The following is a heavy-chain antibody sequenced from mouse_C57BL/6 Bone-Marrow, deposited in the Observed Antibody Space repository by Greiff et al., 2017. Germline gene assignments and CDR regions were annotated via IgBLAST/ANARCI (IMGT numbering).Heavy chain of an antibody. Sequence: EVKVVESGGDLVKPGGSLKLSCAASGFTFSSYGMSWVRQTPDKRLEWVATISSGGSYTYYPDSVKGRFTISRDNAKNTLYLQMSSQKSEDTAMYYCARQKGHYSKTMDYWGQGTSVTVSS. D-gene: IGHD2-5*01. CDR3: ARQKGHYSKTMDY. CDR2: ISSGGSYT. V-gene: IGHV5-6*01. CDR1: GFTFSSYG. J-gene: IGHJ4*01.